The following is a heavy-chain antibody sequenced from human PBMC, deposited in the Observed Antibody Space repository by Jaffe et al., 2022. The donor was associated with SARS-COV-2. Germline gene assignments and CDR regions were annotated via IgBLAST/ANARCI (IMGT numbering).Heavy chain of an antibody. J-gene: IGHJ5*02. D-gene: IGHD4-17*01. CDR3: ARDPTLDP. CDR1: GFTFNSHI. CDR2: ISTSGNTI. Sequence: EVQLVESGGGLVQPGGSLRLSCAASGFTFNSHIMNWVRQAPGRGLEWISYISTSGNTIYYADSVKGRFTISRDSAKNSLYLQMNSLRAEDTAVYYCARDPTLDPWGQGTLVTVSS. V-gene: IGHV3-48*01.